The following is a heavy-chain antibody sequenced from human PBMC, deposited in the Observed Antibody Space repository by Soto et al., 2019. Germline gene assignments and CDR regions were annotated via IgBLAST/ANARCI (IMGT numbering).Heavy chain of an antibody. Sequence: SETLSLTCSVSGGSISSSNWWNWVRQPPGKGLEWIGEIHHSGSTNYNPSLKSRVTISVDKSKNQFSLKLNSVTAADTAVYYCARVRQGCSSTSCYFDPWGQGTLVTVSS. CDR2: IHHSGST. V-gene: IGHV4-4*02. J-gene: IGHJ5*02. CDR3: ARVRQGCSSTSCYFDP. D-gene: IGHD2-2*01. CDR1: GGSISSSNW.